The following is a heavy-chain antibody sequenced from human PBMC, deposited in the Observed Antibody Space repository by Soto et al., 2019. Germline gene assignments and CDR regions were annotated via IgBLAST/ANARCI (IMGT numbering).Heavy chain of an antibody. J-gene: IGHJ6*02. D-gene: IGHD3-10*01. Sequence: SETLSLTCTVSGGSVSSGSYYWSWIRQPPGKGLEWIGYIDYSGSTNYNPSLKSRVTISVDTSKNQFSLKLSSVTAADTAVYYCARGGPASYYDYYYYSGMDVWGQGTTVTVS. CDR3: ARGGPASYYDYYYYSGMDV. CDR1: GGSVSSGSYY. CDR2: IDYSGST. V-gene: IGHV4-61*01.